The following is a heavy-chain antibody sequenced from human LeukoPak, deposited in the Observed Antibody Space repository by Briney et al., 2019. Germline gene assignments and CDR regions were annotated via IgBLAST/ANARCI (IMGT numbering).Heavy chain of an antibody. CDR1: GFTFSSYN. CDR3: ARAPPNDYGDY. CDR2: ISSSGSTI. V-gene: IGHV3-48*03. J-gene: IGHJ4*02. Sequence: HPGGSLRLSCAASGFTFSSYNMNWVRQAPGKGLEWVSYISSSGSTIYYADSVKGRFTISRDNAKNSLYLQMNSLRAEDTAVYYCARAPPNDYGDYWGQGTLVTVSS.